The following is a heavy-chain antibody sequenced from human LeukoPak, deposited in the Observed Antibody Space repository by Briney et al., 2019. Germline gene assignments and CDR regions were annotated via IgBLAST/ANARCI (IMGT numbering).Heavy chain of an antibody. V-gene: IGHV4-38-2*02. D-gene: IGHD3-10*01. CDR3: ASSGSYLQADY. CDR1: GYSISSGYY. J-gene: IGHJ4*02. CDR2: IYHSGST. Sequence: SETLSLTCTVSGYSISSGYYWGWIRQPPGKGLKWIGSIYHSGSTYYNPSLKSRVTISVDTSKNQFSLKLSSVTAADTAVYYCASSGSYLQADYWGQGTLVTVSS.